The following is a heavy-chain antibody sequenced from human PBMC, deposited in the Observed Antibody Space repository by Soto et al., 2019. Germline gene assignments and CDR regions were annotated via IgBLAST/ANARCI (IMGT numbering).Heavy chain of an antibody. J-gene: IGHJ4*02. CDR2: ISDSGGRT. D-gene: IGHD6-13*01. V-gene: IGHV3-23*01. Sequence: PGGSLRLSCAASEFTFSSYAMSWVRQAPGKGLEWVSTISDSGGRTYYADSAKGRFTISRDNSRNTLHLQMNSLRVEDTALYYCAKTLLSTSWYGLHDYVSQGTLVTVSS. CDR3: AKTLLSTSWYGLHDY. CDR1: EFTFSSYA.